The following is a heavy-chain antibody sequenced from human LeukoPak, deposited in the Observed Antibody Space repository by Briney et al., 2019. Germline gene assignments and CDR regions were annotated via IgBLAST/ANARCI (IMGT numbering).Heavy chain of an antibody. CDR2: ISYDGSNK. CDR1: GFTFSSYA. CDR3: ARDGGDGYYFDY. V-gene: IGHV3-30-3*01. J-gene: IGHJ4*02. D-gene: IGHD3-16*01. Sequence: GGSLRLSCAASGFTFSSYAMHWVRQAPGKGLEWVAVISYDGSNKYYADSVKGRFTISRDNSKNTLYLQMNSLRAEDTAVYYCARDGGDGYYFDYWGQGTLVTVSS.